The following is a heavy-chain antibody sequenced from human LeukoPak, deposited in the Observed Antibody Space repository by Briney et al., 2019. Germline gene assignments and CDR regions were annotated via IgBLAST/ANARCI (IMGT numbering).Heavy chain of an antibody. D-gene: IGHD4/OR15-4a*01. CDR2: ISFYNGNT. V-gene: IGHV1-18*01. CDR3: ARGVSARWVDY. J-gene: IGHJ4*02. CDR1: GYGVTTYG. Sequence: ASVKVSCKASGYGVTTYGIAWVRQASGRGLEWMGWISFYNGNTKYAQKYQGRVTMTTDTSTSTAYMELRSLRSDDTAVYYCARGVSARWVDYWGQGTLVTVSS.